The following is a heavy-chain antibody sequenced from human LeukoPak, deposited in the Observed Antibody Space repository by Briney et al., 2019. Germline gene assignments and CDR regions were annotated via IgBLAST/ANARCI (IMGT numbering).Heavy chain of an antibody. CDR3: ARVNCSGGNCYSSRGAFDI. CDR2: IYYSGST. Sequence: SETLSLTCTVSGGSISSYYWSWIRQPPGKGLEWIGYIYYSGSTNYNPSLKSRVTILVDTSKNLFSLKLSAVTAADTALYYCARVNCSGGNCYSSRGAFDIWGQGTMVTVSS. D-gene: IGHD2-15*01. V-gene: IGHV4-59*01. J-gene: IGHJ3*02. CDR1: GGSISSYY.